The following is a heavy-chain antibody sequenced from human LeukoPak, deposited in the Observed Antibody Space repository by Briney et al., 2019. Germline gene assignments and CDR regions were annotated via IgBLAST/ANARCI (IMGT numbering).Heavy chain of an antibody. CDR2: IYTSGST. V-gene: IGHV4-4*07. J-gene: IGHJ2*01. CDR1: GGSISSYY. CDR3: ARVKSPYYYDSSGAAASFRNYSYFDL. Sequence: PSETLSLTCTVSGGSISSYYWSWIRQPAGKGLEWIGRIYTSGSTNYNPSLKSRVTMSVDTSKNQFSLKLSYVTAADTAVYYCARVKSPYYYDSSGAAASFRNYSYFDLWGRGTLVTVSS. D-gene: IGHD3-22*01.